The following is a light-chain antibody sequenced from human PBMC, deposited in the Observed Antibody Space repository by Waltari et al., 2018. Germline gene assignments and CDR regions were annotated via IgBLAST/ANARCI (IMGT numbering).Light chain of an antibody. CDR2: DAT. V-gene: IGKV3-20*01. CDR1: QSVSSY. J-gene: IGKJ2*01. CDR3: QQYATSPPMYT. Sequence: EVVLTQSPGTLSLSPGERATLSRRDSQSVSSYLAWFQQKLGRAPRLLIYDATNRATAIPDRFSGSGSGTDFTLTISRLEPEDFAVYYCQQYATSPPMYTFGQGTKLEIK.